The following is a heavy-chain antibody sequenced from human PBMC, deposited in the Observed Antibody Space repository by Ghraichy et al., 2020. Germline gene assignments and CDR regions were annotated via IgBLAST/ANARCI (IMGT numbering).Heavy chain of an antibody. CDR1: GFSLSNARMG. CDR2: IFSNDEK. V-gene: IGHV2-26*01. J-gene: IGHJ6*02. Sequence: SGPTLVKPTETLTLTCTVSGFSLSNARMGVSWIRQPPGKALEWLAHIFSNDEKSYSTSLKSRLTISKDTSKSQVVLTMTNMDPVDTATYYCARHFWSGYSYYYYYGMDVWGQGTTVTVSS. CDR3: ARHFWSGYSYYYYYGMDV. D-gene: IGHD3-3*02.